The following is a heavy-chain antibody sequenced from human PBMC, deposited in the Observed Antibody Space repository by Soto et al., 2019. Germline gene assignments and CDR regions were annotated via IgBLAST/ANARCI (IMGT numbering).Heavy chain of an antibody. CDR2: ISSSSGHT. D-gene: IGHD6-13*01. V-gene: IGHV3-11*06. CDR1: DFTFSDYY. Sequence: GVSLRLSLASSDFTFSDYYTNWLRQSPGKGLEWISYISSSSGHTNYADSVKGRFTISRDNAKNSLYLQMNNLRAEDTAVYYCARLKRAAIGTDAFDVWGQGKMVTGSS. CDR3: ARLKRAAIGTDAFDV. J-gene: IGHJ3*01.